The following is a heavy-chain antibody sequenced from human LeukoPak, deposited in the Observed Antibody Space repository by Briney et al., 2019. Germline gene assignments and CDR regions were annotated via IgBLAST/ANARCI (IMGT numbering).Heavy chain of an antibody. V-gene: IGHV3-7*01. CDR3: ARDAGYGYDRFDY. J-gene: IGHJ4*02. D-gene: IGHD5-18*01. CDR2: IKEDGSEK. CDR1: GFIFSSYW. Sequence: GGSLRLSCAASGFIFSSYWMAWVRQAPGKGLEWVANIKEDGSEKNYVDSVKGRFTISRDNAKNSLYLQMNSLGAEDTAVYYCARDAGYGYDRFDYWGQGTQVTVSS.